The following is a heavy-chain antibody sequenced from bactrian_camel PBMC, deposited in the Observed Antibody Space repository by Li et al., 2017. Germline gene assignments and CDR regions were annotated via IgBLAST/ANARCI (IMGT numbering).Heavy chain of an antibody. CDR3: AAGSLRRDECSGRPDKTAFAY. D-gene: IGHD6*01. V-gene: IGHV3S55*01. CDR2: INRSGDI. Sequence: VQLVESGGGSAQVGGSLTLSCTISGASVGSSDRGWYRQAPGNECELVSTINRSGDINYADTVKGRFSISRDNAKNTLYLQMNNLTPEDTGMYVCAAGSLRRDECSGRPDKTAFAYWGQGTQVTVS. CDR1: GASVGSSD. J-gene: IGHJ4*01.